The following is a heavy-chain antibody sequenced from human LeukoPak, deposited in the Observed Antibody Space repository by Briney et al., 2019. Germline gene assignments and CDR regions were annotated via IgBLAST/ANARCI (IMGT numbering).Heavy chain of an antibody. D-gene: IGHD5-12*01. CDR3: ARVVNSGYDYVFYYYMDV. J-gene: IGHJ6*03. CDR2: IYYSGST. V-gene: IGHV4-39*07. CDR1: GGSISSSSYY. Sequence: PSETLSLTCTVSGGSISSSSYYWGWIRQPPGKGLEWIGSIYYSGSTYYNTSLKSRVTISVDTSKNQFSLKLSSVTAADTAVYYCARVVNSGYDYVFYYYMDVWGKGTTVTVSS.